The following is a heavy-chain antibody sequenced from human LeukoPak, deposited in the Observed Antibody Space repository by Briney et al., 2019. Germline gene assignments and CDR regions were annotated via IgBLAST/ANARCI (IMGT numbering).Heavy chain of an antibody. CDR2: ISSSSSTI. CDR1: GFTFSSYS. D-gene: IGHD1-1*01. CDR3: ARGPLLERTSFFDY. V-gene: IGHV3-48*01. J-gene: IGHJ4*02. Sequence: GGSLRLSCAASGFTFSSYSMNWVRQAPGKGLEWVSYISSSSSTIYYADSVKGRFTISRDNAKNSLYLQMNSLRAEDTAVYYCARGPLLERTSFFDYWGQGTLVAVSS.